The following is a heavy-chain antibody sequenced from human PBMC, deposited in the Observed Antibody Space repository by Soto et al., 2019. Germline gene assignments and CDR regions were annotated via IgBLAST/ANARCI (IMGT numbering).Heavy chain of an antibody. Sequence: QVQLVESGGGVVQPGRSLRLSCAASGFTFSSYGMHWVRQAPGKGLEWVAVISYDGSNKYYADSVKGRFTISRDNSKNTLYLQMNSLRAEDTAVYYCAKQGRLERDGHYYYGMDVWGQGTTVTVSS. CDR1: GFTFSSYG. V-gene: IGHV3-30*18. CDR3: AKQGRLERDGHYYYGMDV. D-gene: IGHD1-1*01. J-gene: IGHJ6*02. CDR2: ISYDGSNK.